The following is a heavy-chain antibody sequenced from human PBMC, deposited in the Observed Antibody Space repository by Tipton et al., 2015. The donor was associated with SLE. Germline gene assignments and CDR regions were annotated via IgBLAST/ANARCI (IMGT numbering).Heavy chain of an antibody. CDR3: ARAYDSSAHFQR. V-gene: IGHV4-34*01. CDR1: GGSFSGYY. CDR2: INHSGST. J-gene: IGHJ1*01. Sequence: TLSLTCAVYGGSFSGYYWSWIRQPPGKGLEWIGEINHSGSTNYNPSLKSRVTISVDTSKNQFSLKLSSVTAADTAVYYCARAYDSSAHFQRWGQGTLVTVSS. D-gene: IGHD3-22*01.